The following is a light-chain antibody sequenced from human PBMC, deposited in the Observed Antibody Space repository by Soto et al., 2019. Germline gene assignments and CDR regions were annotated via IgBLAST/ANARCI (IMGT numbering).Light chain of an antibody. CDR1: QDITNY. V-gene: IGKV1-17*03. CDR2: GAT. CDR3: QQSYSTPQT. Sequence: DIQMTQSPPVVSASVGDRVTISCRTSQDITNYLVWFQQKPGKVPERLIYGATNLQSGVPSRFSGSGSGTEFTLTISSLQPEDFATYYCQQSYSTPQTFGQGTKVDIK. J-gene: IGKJ1*01.